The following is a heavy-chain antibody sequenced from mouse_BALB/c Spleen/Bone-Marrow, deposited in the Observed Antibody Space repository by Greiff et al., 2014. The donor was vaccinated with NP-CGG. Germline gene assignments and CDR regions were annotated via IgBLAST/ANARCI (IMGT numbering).Heavy chain of an antibody. J-gene: IGHJ1*01. D-gene: IGHD2-3*01. CDR1: GYTFSSYW. V-gene: IGHV1-9*01. CDR2: ILPGSGSI. CDR3: ARWDGYWYFDV. Sequence: QVQLQQSGAELMKPGASVKISCKATGYTFSSYWIEWVKQRPGHGLEWIGEILPGSGSINYNEKFKGKATFTADTSSNTAYMQLSSMTSEDSAVYDCARWDGYWYFDVWGAGTTVTVSS.